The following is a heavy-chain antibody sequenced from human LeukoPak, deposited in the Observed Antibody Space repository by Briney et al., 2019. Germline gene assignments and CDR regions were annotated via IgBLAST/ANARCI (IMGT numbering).Heavy chain of an antibody. CDR3: AKNSSSWYTWGAIDY. Sequence: HPGGSLRLSCAASGFTVSSNYMSWVRQAPRKGLEWVSVIYSGGSTYYADSVKGRFTISRDNSKNTLYLQMNSLRAEDTAVYYCAKNSSSWYTWGAIDYWGQGTLVTVSS. CDR2: IYSGGST. J-gene: IGHJ4*02. D-gene: IGHD6-13*01. V-gene: IGHV3-53*01. CDR1: GFTVSSNY.